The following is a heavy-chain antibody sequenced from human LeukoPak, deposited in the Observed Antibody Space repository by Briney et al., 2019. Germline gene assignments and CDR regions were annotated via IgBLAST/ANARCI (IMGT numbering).Heavy chain of an antibody. CDR2: INNNGDDT. CDR3: ARNYYDSSGYFYYYGMDV. Sequence: SGGSLRLSCAASGFTFSHYSMHWVRQAPGKGLEYVSAINNNGDDTYYTNSVKGRFTISRDNSKDTLYLQMGSLRAEDTAVYYCARNYYDSSGYFYYYGMDVWGQGTTVTVSS. D-gene: IGHD3-22*01. V-gene: IGHV3-64*01. J-gene: IGHJ6*02. CDR1: GFTFSHYS.